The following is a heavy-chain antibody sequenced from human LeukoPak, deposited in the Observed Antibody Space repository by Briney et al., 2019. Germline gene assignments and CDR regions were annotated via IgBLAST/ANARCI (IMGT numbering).Heavy chain of an antibody. CDR2: ISSSGGNT. J-gene: IGHJ4*02. Sequence: PGGSLRLSCAASGFTFNTYAMHWVRQAPGKGLEFVSSISSSGGNTYYANSVKGRFTISRDDSKNTLYLQMGSLRPEDMAVYYCARASGRGLYYFDYWDQATLVTVSS. CDR3: ARASGRGLYYFDY. D-gene: IGHD2-15*01. CDR1: GFTFNTYA. V-gene: IGHV3-64*01.